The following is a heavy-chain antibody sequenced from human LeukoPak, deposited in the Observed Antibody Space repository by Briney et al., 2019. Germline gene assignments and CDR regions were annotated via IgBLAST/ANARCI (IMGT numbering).Heavy chain of an antibody. J-gene: IGHJ5*02. D-gene: IGHD3-22*01. CDR2: IYYSGYT. CDR1: GGSISSYY. CDR3: ARDRYYYDSSGTRWFDP. V-gene: IGHV4-59*01. Sequence: PSETLSLTCTVSGGSISSYYWSWIRQPPGKGLKWIGNIYYSGYTTYSPSLRSRVTISVDTSKNQFSLKLSSVTAADTAVYYCARDRYYYDSSGTRWFDPWGQGTLVTVSS.